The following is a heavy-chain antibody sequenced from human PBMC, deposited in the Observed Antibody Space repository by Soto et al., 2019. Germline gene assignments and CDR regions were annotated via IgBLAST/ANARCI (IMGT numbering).Heavy chain of an antibody. Sequence: AVKVSCKASGGTFSSYAISWVRQAPGQGLEWMGGIIPIFGTANYAQKFQGRVTITADESTSTAYMELSSLRSEDTAVYYCARVPLTKYGSGSYYNSYYGMDVWGQGTTVTVPS. CDR3: ARVPLTKYGSGSYYNSYYGMDV. V-gene: IGHV1-69*13. CDR2: IIPIFGTA. D-gene: IGHD3-10*01. J-gene: IGHJ6*02. CDR1: GGTFSSYA.